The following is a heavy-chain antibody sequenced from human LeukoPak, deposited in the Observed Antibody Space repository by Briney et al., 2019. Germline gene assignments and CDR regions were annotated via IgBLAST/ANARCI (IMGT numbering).Heavy chain of an antibody. J-gene: IGHJ4*02. CDR3: AKTPRRGSWIRMGYFDY. V-gene: IGHV3-23*01. CDR2: ISGSGGST. CDR1: GFTFSSYA. D-gene: IGHD3-16*01. Sequence: GGSLRLSCAASGFTFSSYAMSWVRQAPGKGLEWVSAISGSGGSTYYADSVKGRFTISRDNSKNTLYLQMNSLRAEDTAVYYCAKTPRRGSWIRMGYFDYWGQGTLVTVSS.